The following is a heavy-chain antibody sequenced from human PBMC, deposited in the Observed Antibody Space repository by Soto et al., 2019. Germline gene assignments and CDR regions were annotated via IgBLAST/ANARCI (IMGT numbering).Heavy chain of an antibody. CDR3: ARDRLGDSGSRGHYYYYYGMDV. J-gene: IGHJ6*02. D-gene: IGHD3-16*01. CDR2: ISYDGSNK. CDR1: GFTFSSYA. V-gene: IGHV3-30-3*01. Sequence: GGSLRLSCAASGFTFSSYAMHWVRQAPGKGLEWVAVISYDGSNKYYADSVKGRFTISRDNSKNTLYLQMNSLRAEDTAVYYCARDRLGDSGSRGHYYYYYGMDVWGQGTTVTVSS.